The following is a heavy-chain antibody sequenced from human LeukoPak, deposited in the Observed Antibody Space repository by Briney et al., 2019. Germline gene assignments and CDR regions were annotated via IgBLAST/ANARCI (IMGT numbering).Heavy chain of an antibody. Sequence: ASVKVSCKASGYTFTGYYMHWVRQAPGQGLEWMGWINPNSGGTNYAQKFQGRVTMTRDTSISTAYMELSRLRSDDTAVYYCAGDGSGSTLNYYDSSGPDYWGQGTLVTVSS. CDR2: INPNSGGT. V-gene: IGHV1-2*02. D-gene: IGHD3-22*01. CDR1: GYTFTGYY. CDR3: AGDGSGSTLNYYDSSGPDY. J-gene: IGHJ4*02.